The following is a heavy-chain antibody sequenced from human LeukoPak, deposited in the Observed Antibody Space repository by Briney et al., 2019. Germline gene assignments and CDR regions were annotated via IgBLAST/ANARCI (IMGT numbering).Heavy chain of an antibody. V-gene: IGHV3-21*01. Sequence: GGSLRLSCAASGFTFSSYSMNWVRQAPGKGLEWVSSISSSSSYIYYADSVKGRFTISRDNAKNSLYLQMNSLRAEDTAVYYCARDREAFSGWSLIDYWGQGTLVTVSS. D-gene: IGHD6-19*01. CDR3: ARDREAFSGWSLIDY. CDR2: ISSSSSYI. J-gene: IGHJ4*02. CDR1: GFTFSSYS.